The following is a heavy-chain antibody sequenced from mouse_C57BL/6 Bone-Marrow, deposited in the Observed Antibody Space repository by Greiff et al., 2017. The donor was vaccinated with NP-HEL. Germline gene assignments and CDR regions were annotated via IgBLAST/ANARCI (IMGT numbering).Heavy chain of an antibody. CDR3: ARWEGMGYYFDY. CDR1: GYTFTSYW. V-gene: IGHV1-72*01. Sequence: QVHVKQPGAELVKPGASVKLSCKASGYTFTSYWMHWVKQRPGRGLEWIGRIDPNSGGTKYNEKFKSKATLTVDKPSSTAYMQLSSLTSEDSAVYYCARWEGMGYYFDYWGQGTTLTVSS. CDR2: IDPNSGGT. D-gene: IGHD2-10*02. J-gene: IGHJ2*01.